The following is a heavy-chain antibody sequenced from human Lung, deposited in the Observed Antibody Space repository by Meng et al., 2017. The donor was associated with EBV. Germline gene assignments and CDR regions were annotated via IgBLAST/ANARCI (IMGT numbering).Heavy chain of an antibody. Sequence: QVQLVQSGSEVKKPGGSRQVSCQPSGDTSTGHYTHWVRQAPGQGLEWMGWIDPHNGGTKYAEKFQGRVSMTKDMSISTVYMELSSLRSDDTAVYYCARVKERFGEVLAYWGQGTLVTVSS. D-gene: IGHD3-10*01. CDR1: GDTSTGHY. CDR3: ARVKERFGEVLAY. CDR2: IDPHNGGT. J-gene: IGHJ4*02. V-gene: IGHV1-2*02.